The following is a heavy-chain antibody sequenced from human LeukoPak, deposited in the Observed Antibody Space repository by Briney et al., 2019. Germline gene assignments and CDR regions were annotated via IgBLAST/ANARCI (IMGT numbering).Heavy chain of an antibody. Sequence: ASVKVSCKASGYTFTSYYMHWVRQAPGQGLEWMGRINPNSGGSNYAQKFQDRVTMTRDTSISTAYMELSRLTSDDTAMYYCARDLDRDDDYWGQGTLVTVSS. V-gene: IGHV1-2*06. CDR1: GYTFTSYY. J-gene: IGHJ4*02. CDR2: INPNSGGS. CDR3: ARDLDRDDDY. D-gene: IGHD3-10*01.